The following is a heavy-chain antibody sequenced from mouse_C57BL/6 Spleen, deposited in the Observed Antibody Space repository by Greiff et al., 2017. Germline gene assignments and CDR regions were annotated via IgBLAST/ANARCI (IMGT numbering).Heavy chain of an antibody. V-gene: IGHV1-69*01. CDR2: IDPSDSYT. Sequence: QVQLQQPGAELVMPGASVKLSCKASGYTFTSYWMHWVKQRPGQGLEWIGEIDPSDSYTNYNQKFKGKSTLTVDKSSSTAYMQLSSLTSEDSAVYYSAIRRGNYPFDYWGQGTTLTVSS. CDR1: GYTFTSYW. CDR3: AIRRGNYPFDY. J-gene: IGHJ2*01. D-gene: IGHD2-1*01.